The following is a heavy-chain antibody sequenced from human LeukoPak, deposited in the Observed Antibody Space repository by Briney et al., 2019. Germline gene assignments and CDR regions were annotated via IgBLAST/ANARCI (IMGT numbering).Heavy chain of an antibody. CDR1: GYTHTELS. V-gene: IGHV1-24*01. D-gene: IGHD3-10*01. CDR2: FDPEDGET. CDR3: ARHYYGSGPRVFFDY. J-gene: IGHJ4*02. Sequence: ASVKVSCKVSGYTHTELSMHWVRQAPGKGLEWMGGFDPEDGETIYAQKFQGRVTMTEDTSTETAYMELSSLRSGDTAVYYCARHYYGSGPRVFFDYWGQGTLVTVSS.